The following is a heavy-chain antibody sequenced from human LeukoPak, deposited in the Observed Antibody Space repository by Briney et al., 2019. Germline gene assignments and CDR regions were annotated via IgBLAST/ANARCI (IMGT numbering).Heavy chain of an antibody. J-gene: IGHJ4*02. V-gene: IGHV3-33*01. CDR1: GFTFSSYG. CDR3: ARALIVVVPAAFDY. Sequence: TGGSLRLSCAASGFTFSSYGMHWVRQAPGKGLEWVAVIWYDGSNKYYADSVKGRFTISRDNSKNTLYLQMNSLRAEDTAVYYCARALIVVVPAAFDYWGQGTLATVSS. D-gene: IGHD2-2*01. CDR2: IWYDGSNK.